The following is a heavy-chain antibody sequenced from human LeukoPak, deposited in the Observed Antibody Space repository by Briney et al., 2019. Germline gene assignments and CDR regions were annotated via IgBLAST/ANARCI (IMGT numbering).Heavy chain of an antibody. CDR1: GFTFSDYW. Sequence: GGSLRLSCVASGFTFSDYWMSWVSQAPGKGLEWVAHIKHDASEKYYVDSVKGRFTISRDNAKNSLYLSMNSLRSEDTAVYYCARTTKYSFDIWGQGTMVTVSS. V-gene: IGHV3-7*04. CDR2: IKHDASEK. J-gene: IGHJ3*02. D-gene: IGHD2/OR15-2a*01. CDR3: ARTTKYSFDI.